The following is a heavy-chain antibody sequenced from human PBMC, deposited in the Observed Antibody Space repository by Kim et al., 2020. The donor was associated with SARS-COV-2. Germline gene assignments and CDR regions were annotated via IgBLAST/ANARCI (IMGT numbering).Heavy chain of an antibody. D-gene: IGHD3-22*01. CDR3: ARDLGYYDEGPDAFGI. Sequence: SETLSLTCTVSGGSISSYYWSWIRQPPGKGLEWIGYIYYSGSTNYNPSLKSRVTISVDTSKNQFSLKLSSVTAADTAVYYCARDLGYYDEGPDAFGIWGQGTMVTVSS. V-gene: IGHV4-59*01. J-gene: IGHJ3*02. CDR1: GGSISSYY. CDR2: IYYSGST.